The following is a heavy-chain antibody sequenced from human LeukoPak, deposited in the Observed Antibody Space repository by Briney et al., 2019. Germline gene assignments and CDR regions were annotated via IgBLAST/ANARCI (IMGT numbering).Heavy chain of an antibody. V-gene: IGHV4-59*08. J-gene: IGHJ6*03. Sequence: SETLSLTCTVSGGSISSYYWSWIRQPPGKGLEWIGYIYYSGSTNYNPSLKSRVTISVDTSKNQFSLKLSSVTAADTAVYYCARSPPGISGDYYYYMDVWGKGTTVTVSS. CDR3: ARSPPGISGDYYYYMDV. CDR2: IYYSGST. D-gene: IGHD1-14*01. CDR1: GGSISSYY.